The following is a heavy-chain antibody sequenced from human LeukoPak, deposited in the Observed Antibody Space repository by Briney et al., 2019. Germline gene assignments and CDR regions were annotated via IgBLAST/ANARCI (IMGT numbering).Heavy chain of an antibody. Sequence: SETLSLTSTVSGGSISSYYWSWIRQPRGKGLEWIGYVYNSGSTNYNPSLKSRVTISVDTSKNQFSLKLSSVTAADTAVYYCAREKYRGAIDYWGQGTLVTVSS. V-gene: IGHV4-59*01. J-gene: IGHJ4*02. CDR2: VYNSGST. CDR1: GGSISSYY. D-gene: IGHD1-26*01. CDR3: AREKYRGAIDY.